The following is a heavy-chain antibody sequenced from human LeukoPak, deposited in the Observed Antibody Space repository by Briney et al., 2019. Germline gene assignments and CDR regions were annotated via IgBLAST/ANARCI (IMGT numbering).Heavy chain of an antibody. CDR1: GGSISSYY. Sequence: SETLSLTCTVSGGSISSYYWSWIRQPPGKGLEWIGYIYYSGSTNYNPSLKSRVTISVDTSKNQFSLKLSSVTAADTAVYYCARGGGSWSTSGDWFDPWARGTLVTVS. CDR3: ARGGGSWSTSGDWFDP. V-gene: IGHV4-59*01. D-gene: IGHD6-13*01. J-gene: IGHJ5*02. CDR2: IYYSGST.